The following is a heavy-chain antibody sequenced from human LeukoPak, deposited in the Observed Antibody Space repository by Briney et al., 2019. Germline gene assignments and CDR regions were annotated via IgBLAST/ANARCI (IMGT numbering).Heavy chain of an antibody. V-gene: IGHV3-30*02. CDR3: AKDWGVRGTGGAYFDY. CDR2: IRYDGSYK. Sequence: SGGSLRLSCGASGFTFSNYGMHRVRQAPGKGLEWVASIRYDGSYKHNIDSVRGRFTISRDNSKNTVDLQMNSLRAGDTAMYYCAKDWGVRGTGGAYFDYWGQGSRVTVSS. J-gene: IGHJ4*02. D-gene: IGHD2-8*02. CDR1: GFTFSNYG.